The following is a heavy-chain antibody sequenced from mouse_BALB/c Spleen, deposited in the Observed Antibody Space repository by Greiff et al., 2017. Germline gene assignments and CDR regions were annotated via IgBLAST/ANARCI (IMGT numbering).Heavy chain of an antibody. CDR1: GFNIKDTY. V-gene: IGHV14-3*02. CDR3: ASVVATDFDV. CDR2: IDPANGNT. J-gene: IGHJ1*01. Sequence: EVQLQQSGAELVKPGASVKLSCTASGFNIKDTYMHWVKQRPEQGLEWIGRIDPANGNTKYDPKFQGKATITADTSSNTAYLQLSSLTSEDTAVYYCASVVATDFDVWGAGTTVTVSS. D-gene: IGHD1-1*01.